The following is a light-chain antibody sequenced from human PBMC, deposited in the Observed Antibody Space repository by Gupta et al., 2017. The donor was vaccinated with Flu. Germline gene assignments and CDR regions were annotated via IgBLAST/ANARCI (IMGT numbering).Light chain of an antibody. Sequence: QSVLTQPPSVSGAPGQRFTISCTGSSSNIGAGYDVNWYQHLPGTAPKLLIYGNTNRPSGGPDRFSGSKSGTSAALAITGLQAEDESDYHCQSYDTRLSGSVIFGGGTKLTVL. V-gene: IGLV1-40*01. CDR2: GNT. CDR3: QSYDTRLSGSVI. J-gene: IGLJ2*01. CDR1: SSNIGAGYD.